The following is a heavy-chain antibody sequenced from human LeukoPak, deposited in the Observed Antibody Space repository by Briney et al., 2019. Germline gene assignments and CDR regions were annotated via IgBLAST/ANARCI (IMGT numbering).Heavy chain of an antibody. CDR2: IKSKIDGGTI. J-gene: IGHJ4*02. Sequence: GGTLRLSCAASGLTFSRAWMSWVRHAPGKGLEWVGRIKSKIDGGTIEYAAPEKGVFTISRDDSKNTQYLQMYSLTTEDTAVYYCTTDGYCSGGNCYSFDYWGQGTLVTVSS. V-gene: IGHV3-15*01. CDR3: TTDGYCSGGNCYSFDY. CDR1: GLTFSRAW. D-gene: IGHD2-15*01.